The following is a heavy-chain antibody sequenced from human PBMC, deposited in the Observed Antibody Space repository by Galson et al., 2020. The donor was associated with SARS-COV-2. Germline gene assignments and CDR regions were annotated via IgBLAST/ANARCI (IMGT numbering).Heavy chain of an antibody. D-gene: IGHD6-19*01. Sequence: GGSLRLSCAVSGFTFGAYYMTWIRQVPGKGLECVSYISSSGSATYNADSVKGRFTISRDNGKNSLYLQMTSLRAEDTAFYYCARLQWSSGWYAVDFWGQGTLITVSS. CDR1: GFTFGAYY. CDR2: ISSSGSAT. CDR3: ARLQWSSGWYAVDF. V-gene: IGHV3-11*04. J-gene: IGHJ4*02.